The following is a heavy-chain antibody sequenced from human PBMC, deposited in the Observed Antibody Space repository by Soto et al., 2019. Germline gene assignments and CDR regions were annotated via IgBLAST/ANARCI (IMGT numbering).Heavy chain of an antibody. CDR1: GFSFSSYS. D-gene: IGHD3-3*01. CDR2: ISRSSRTM. V-gene: IGHV3-48*01. CDR3: XXXRXXXXXXXXYETGSAY. J-gene: IGHJ4*02. Sequence: EVQVVESGGGLVQPGTSLRLSCAASGFSFSSYSMNWVRQAPGKGLEWVSYISRSSRTMNYADSVKGRFTISRDNAKXXXXXXXXXXXXXXXXXXXXXXXRXXXXXXXXYETGSAYWGQGTLVTVSS.